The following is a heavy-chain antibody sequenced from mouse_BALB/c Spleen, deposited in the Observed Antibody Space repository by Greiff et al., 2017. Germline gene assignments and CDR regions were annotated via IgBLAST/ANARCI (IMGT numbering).Heavy chain of an antibody. J-gene: IGHJ2*01. Sequence: EVQGVESGGGLVKPGGSLKLSCAASGFTFSSYAMSWVRQTPEKRLEWVASISSGGSTYYPDSVKGRFTISRDNARNILYLQMSSLRSEDTAMYYCARKATGYFDYWGQGTTLTVSS. CDR1: GFTFSSYA. V-gene: IGHV5-6-5*01. CDR3: ARKATGYFDY. D-gene: IGHD3-2*02. CDR2: ISSGGST.